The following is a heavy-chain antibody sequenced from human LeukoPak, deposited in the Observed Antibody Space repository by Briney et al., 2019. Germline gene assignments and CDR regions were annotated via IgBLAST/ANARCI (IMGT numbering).Heavy chain of an antibody. CDR2: ITGSLNSI. V-gene: IGHV3-48*01. D-gene: IGHD3-10*01. J-gene: IGHJ4*02. CDR1: GFTFSSYS. CDR3: AKSITMVRGVIGY. Sequence: PGGSLRLSCAASGFTFSSYSMNWVRQAPGKGLEWISYITGSLNSIHYADSVKGRFTISRDNSKNTLYLQMNSLRAEDTAVYYCAKSITMVRGVIGYWGQGTLVTVSS.